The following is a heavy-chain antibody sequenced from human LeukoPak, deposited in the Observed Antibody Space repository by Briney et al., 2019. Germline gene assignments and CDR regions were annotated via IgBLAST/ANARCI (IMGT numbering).Heavy chain of an antibody. D-gene: IGHD2-21*02. Sequence: GGSLRLSCAASGFTFSSYAMHWGRQAPGKGLEDVAAISRNGGSTDYAKSVKGRFTIYRDNSKNTLYMQMGSLRAEDMAVYYCARALAYCGGDCYSGLDYWGQGTLVTVSS. CDR3: ARALAYCGGDCYSGLDY. V-gene: IGHV3-64*01. CDR2: ISRNGGST. CDR1: GFTFSSYA. J-gene: IGHJ4*02.